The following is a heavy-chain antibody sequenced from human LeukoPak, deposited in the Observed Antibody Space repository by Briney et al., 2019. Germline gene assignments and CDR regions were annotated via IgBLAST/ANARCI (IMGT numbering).Heavy chain of an antibody. CDR3: ARVTPIAVAGRDAFDI. CDR1: GFIFSSTW. Sequence: HPGGSLRLSCAGSGFIFSSTWMHWVRQAPGEGLVWVSRINSDGSTINYADSVKGRLTISRDNAKNSLYLQMNSLRAEDTAVYYCARVTPIAVAGRDAFDIWGQGTMVTVSS. J-gene: IGHJ3*02. D-gene: IGHD6-19*01. CDR2: INSDGSTI. V-gene: IGHV3-74*01.